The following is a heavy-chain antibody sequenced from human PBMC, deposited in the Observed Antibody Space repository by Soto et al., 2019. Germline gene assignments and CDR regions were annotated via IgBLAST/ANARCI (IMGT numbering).Heavy chain of an antibody. J-gene: IGHJ5*02. CDR1: GYTFTSYG. Sequence: ASVKVSCKASGYTFTSYGISWVRQAPGQGLEWMGWTSAYNGNTNYAQKPQGRVTMTTDTSTSTAYMELRSLRSDDTAVYYCARDPMYYDFWSGYFRWFDPWGQGTLVTVSS. CDR3: ARDPMYYDFWSGYFRWFDP. CDR2: TSAYNGNT. D-gene: IGHD3-3*01. V-gene: IGHV1-18*01.